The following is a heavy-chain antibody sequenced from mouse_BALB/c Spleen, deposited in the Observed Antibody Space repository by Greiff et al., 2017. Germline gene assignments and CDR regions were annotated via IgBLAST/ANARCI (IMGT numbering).Heavy chain of an antibody. J-gene: IGHJ4*01. Sequence: VQLQQSGPELVRPGVSVKISCKGSSYTFTDYAMHWVKQSHAKSLEWIGVISTYYGNTNYNQKFKGKATMTVDKSSSTAYMELARLTSEDSAVYYCARVRGDYYAMDYWGQGTSVTVSS. V-gene: IGHV1-67*01. CDR2: ISTYYGNT. D-gene: IGHD2-14*01. CDR3: ARVRGDYYAMDY. CDR1: SYTFTDYA.